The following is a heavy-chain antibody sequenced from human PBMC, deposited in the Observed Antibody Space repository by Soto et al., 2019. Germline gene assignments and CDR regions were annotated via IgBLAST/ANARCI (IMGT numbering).Heavy chain of an antibody. D-gene: IGHD1-26*01. CDR2: VYHSGTT. J-gene: IGHJ4*02. CDR3: ARHDTKYYKIGY. Sequence: PSETLSLTCTVPGDSITSYYWSWFLQSPGKGLEWIGYVYHSGTTKYNPSLQSRVTISVDTSKNQFSLKLSSVTAADTAVYYCARHDTKYYKIGYWGQGSLVTVS. CDR1: GDSITSYY. V-gene: IGHV4-59*08.